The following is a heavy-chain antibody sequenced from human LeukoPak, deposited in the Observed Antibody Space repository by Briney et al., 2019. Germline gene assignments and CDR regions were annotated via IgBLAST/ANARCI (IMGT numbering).Heavy chain of an antibody. Sequence: SETLSLTCTVSGGSISSYYWSWIRQPPGKGLEWIGYIYYSGSTNYNPSLKSRVTISVDTSKNQFSLKLSSVTAADTAVYYCARDRCSGGSCYFPNYYGMDVWGQGTTVTVSS. V-gene: IGHV4-59*01. CDR3: ARDRCSGGSCYFPNYYGMDV. CDR1: GGSISSYY. J-gene: IGHJ6*02. CDR2: IYYSGST. D-gene: IGHD2-15*01.